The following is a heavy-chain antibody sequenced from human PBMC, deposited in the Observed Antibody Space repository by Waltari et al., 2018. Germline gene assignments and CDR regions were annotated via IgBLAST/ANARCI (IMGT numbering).Heavy chain of an antibody. V-gene: IGHV4-59*01. Sequence: QVQLQESGPGLVKPSETLSLTCTVSGGSISSYYWSWIRQPPGKGLEWIGYIYYSGSTNYNPSLKSRVTISVDTSKNQFSLKLSSVTAADTAVYYCASGRGITIFGVVHDAFDIWGQGTMVTVSS. J-gene: IGHJ3*02. CDR3: ASGRGITIFGVVHDAFDI. CDR1: GGSISSYY. CDR2: IYYSGST. D-gene: IGHD3-3*01.